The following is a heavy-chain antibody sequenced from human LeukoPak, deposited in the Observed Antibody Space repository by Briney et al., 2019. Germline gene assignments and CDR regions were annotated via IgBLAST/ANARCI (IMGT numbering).Heavy chain of an antibody. CDR1: GGSFSGYY. Sequence: PSETLSLTCAVYGGSFSGYYWSWIRQPPGKGLEWIGEINHSGSTNYNPSLKSRVTISVDTSKNQFSLKLSSVTAADTAVYYCARDNGSGSYWLPYWGQGTLVTVSS. D-gene: IGHD3-10*01. CDR2: INHSGST. V-gene: IGHV4-34*01. CDR3: ARDNGSGSYWLPY. J-gene: IGHJ4*02.